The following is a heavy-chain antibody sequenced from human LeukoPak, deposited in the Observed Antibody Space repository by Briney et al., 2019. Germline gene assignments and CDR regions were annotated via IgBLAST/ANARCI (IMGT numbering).Heavy chain of an antibody. V-gene: IGHV4-59*01. Sequence: SETLSLTCTVSGGSISSYYWSWIRQPPGKGLEWIGYIYYSGSTNYNPSLKSRVTISVDTSKNQFSLKLSSVTAADTAVYYCARALGYCSGGSCYDNWFDPWGQGTLVTVSS. D-gene: IGHD2-15*01. J-gene: IGHJ5*02. CDR2: IYYSGST. CDR3: ARALGYCSGGSCYDNWFDP. CDR1: GGSISSYY.